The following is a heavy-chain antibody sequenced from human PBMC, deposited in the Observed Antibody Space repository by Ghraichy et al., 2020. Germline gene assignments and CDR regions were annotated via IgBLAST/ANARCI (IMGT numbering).Heavy chain of an antibody. Sequence: ASVKVSCKASGYTFTGYYMHWVRQAPGQGLEWMGWINPNSSGTNYAQKFQGRVTMTRDTSISTAYMELSRLRSDDTAVYYCARGEDIVVVCDYWGQGTLVTVSS. CDR1: GYTFTGYY. CDR3: ARGEDIVVVCDY. D-gene: IGHD2-15*01. J-gene: IGHJ4*02. CDR2: INPNSSGT. V-gene: IGHV1-2*02.